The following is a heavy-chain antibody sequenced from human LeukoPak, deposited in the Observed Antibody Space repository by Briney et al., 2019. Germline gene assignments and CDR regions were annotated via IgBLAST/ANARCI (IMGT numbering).Heavy chain of an antibody. CDR2: ISSSGSTI. V-gene: IGHV3-11*04. Sequence: GGSLRLSCAASGFTFSDYYMSWIRQAPGKGLEWVSYISSSGSTIYYADSVKGRFTISRDNSKNTLYLQMNSLRAEDTAVYYCAKDMGRRDGYNEHDYWGQGTLVTVSS. J-gene: IGHJ4*02. CDR1: GFTFSDYY. CDR3: AKDMGRRDGYNEHDY. D-gene: IGHD5-12*01.